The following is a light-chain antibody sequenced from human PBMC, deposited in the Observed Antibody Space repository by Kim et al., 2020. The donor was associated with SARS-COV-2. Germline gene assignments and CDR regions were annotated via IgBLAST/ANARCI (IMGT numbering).Light chain of an antibody. V-gene: IGKV3-20*01. CDR1: QSVSSSY. CDR2: GAS. Sequence: EIVLTQSPGTLSLSPGERATLSCRASQSVSSSYLAWYQQKPGQAPRLLIYGASSRATGIPDRFSGSGSGTDFTLTISRLEPEDFAVYYCQQYCSSPTGTFGQGTKVDIK. CDR3: QQYCSSPTGT. J-gene: IGKJ1*01.